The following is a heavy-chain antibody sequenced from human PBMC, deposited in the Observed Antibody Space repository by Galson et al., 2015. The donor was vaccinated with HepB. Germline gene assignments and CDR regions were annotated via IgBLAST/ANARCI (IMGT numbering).Heavy chain of an antibody. V-gene: IGHV1-18*01. J-gene: IGHJ3*02. CDR1: GYSFNSYT. CDR2: INDYNGNT. D-gene: IGHD3-22*01. Sequence: SVKVSCKASGYSFNSYTINWARQAPGQGLEWMGWINDYNGNTNYAQKLQDRVTMTTDTSTGTAYMELRSLRPDDTAVYYCAREHYHDSSGPAAFDIWGQGTVVTVSS. CDR3: AREHYHDSSGPAAFDI.